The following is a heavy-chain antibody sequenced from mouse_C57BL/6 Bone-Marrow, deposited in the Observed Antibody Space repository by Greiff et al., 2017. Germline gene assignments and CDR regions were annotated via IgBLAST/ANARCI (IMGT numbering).Heavy chain of an antibody. J-gene: IGHJ2*01. CDR3: TTRITTVVAPFDY. Sequence: EVQLQQSGAELVRPGASVKLSCTASGFNIKDDYMHWVKQRPEQGLEWIGWIDPENGDTEYASKFQGKATITADTSSNPAYLQLSSLTSEDTAVYYCTTRITTVVAPFDYWGQGTTLTVSS. CDR2: IDPENGDT. V-gene: IGHV14-4*01. CDR1: GFNIKDDY. D-gene: IGHD1-1*01.